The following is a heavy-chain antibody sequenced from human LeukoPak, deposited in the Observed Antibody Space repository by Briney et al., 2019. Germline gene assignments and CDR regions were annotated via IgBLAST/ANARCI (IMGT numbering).Heavy chain of an antibody. CDR1: GFTFSDYY. D-gene: IGHD3-22*01. CDR2: ISSSGTNI. J-gene: IGHJ4*02. Sequence: PGGSLRLSCAASGFTFSDYYMSWLRQAPGKGLEWVSYISSSGTNIYYADSVKGRFTISRDNSKNTLYLQMNSLRAEDTAVYYCAKYYYDSSGYYITPPARAPDYWGQGTLVTVSS. V-gene: IGHV3-11*01. CDR3: AKYYYDSSGYYITPPARAPDY.